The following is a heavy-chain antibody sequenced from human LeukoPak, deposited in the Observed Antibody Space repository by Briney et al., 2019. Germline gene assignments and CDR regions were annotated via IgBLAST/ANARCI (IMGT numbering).Heavy chain of an antibody. CDR3: ARDLTIVVVIGFDY. Sequence: VASVTVSCKASVYTFTGYYMHWVRQAPGQGLEWMGWINPNSGGTNYAQKFQGRVTMTRDTSISTAYMELSRLRSDDTAVYYCARDLTIVVVIGFDYWGQGTLVTVSS. J-gene: IGHJ4*02. CDR1: VYTFTGYY. D-gene: IGHD3-22*01. CDR2: INPNSGGT. V-gene: IGHV1-2*02.